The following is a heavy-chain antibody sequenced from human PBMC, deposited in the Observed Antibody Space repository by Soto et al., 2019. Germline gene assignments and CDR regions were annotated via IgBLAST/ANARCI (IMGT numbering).Heavy chain of an antibody. CDR1: GFTFDDYA. J-gene: IGHJ3*02. CDR2: ISWNSGSI. CDR3: AKSEGGSGSYYTERDAFDI. Sequence: EVQLVESGGGLVQPGRSLRLSCAASGFTFDDYAMHWVRQAPGKGLEWVSGISWNSGSIGYADSVKGRFTISRDNAKNSLYLQMNSLRAEDTALYYCAKSEGGSGSYYTERDAFDIWGQGTMVTVSS. D-gene: IGHD3-10*01. V-gene: IGHV3-9*01.